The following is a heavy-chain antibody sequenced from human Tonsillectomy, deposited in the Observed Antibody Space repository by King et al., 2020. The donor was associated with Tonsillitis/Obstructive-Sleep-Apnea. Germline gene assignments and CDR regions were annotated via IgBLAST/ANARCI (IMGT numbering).Heavy chain of an antibody. J-gene: IGHJ4*02. D-gene: IGHD1-1*01. V-gene: IGHV5-51*01. CDR1: VYSFTSYW. Sequence: QLVESGVDAKKPGESLKISCKGSVYSFTSYWIGGVRQMPGKGLEWMGVIHPDDSDTRYSPSFQGQVTISADKSISTAYLQWSSLKASDTAIYYCASHKSGRTEFDYWGQGTRVTVSS. CDR3: ASHKSGRTEFDY. CDR2: IHPDDSDT.